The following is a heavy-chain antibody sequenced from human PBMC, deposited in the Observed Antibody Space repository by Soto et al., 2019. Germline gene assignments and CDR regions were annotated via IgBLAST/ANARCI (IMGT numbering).Heavy chain of an antibody. J-gene: IGHJ5*02. Sequence: SETLSLTCSVSGDSVSSGAYYWSWIRQPPGKGLEWIGYVYYSGSTSYNPSLETGVTISVDTSKNQFSLKLTSVTPADTAIYYCERVKRSTSRLAPWGQGTLVTVSS. CDR2: VYYSGST. V-gene: IGHV4-61*08. CDR3: ERVKRSTSRLAP. CDR1: GDSVSSGAYY. D-gene: IGHD1-26*01.